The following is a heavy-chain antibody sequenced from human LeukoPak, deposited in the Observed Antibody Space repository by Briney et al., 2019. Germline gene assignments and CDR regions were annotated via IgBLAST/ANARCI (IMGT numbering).Heavy chain of an antibody. V-gene: IGHV4-61*02. J-gene: IGHJ4*02. CDR2: IYTSGST. CDR3: ARNVGDGYNSIGY. D-gene: IGHD5-24*01. Sequence: PSQTLSLTCTVSGGSIISGSYYWAWIRQPGGAGLVWIGRIYTSGSTNYNPSLKSRVTISLDTSKNHFSLKLSSVTAADTAVYYCARNVGDGYNSIGYWGQGTLVTVSS. CDR1: GGSIISGSYY.